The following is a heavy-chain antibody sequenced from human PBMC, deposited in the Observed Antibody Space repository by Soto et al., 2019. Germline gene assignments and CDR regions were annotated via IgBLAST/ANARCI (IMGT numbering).Heavy chain of an antibody. CDR3: ARPFSSGFRGESTY. D-gene: IGHD6-19*01. Sequence: SVKVSCNASGGTLSSYAISCVRQAPGQGLEWMGGIIPIFGTANYAQKFQGRVTITADKSTSTAYMELSSLRSEDTAVYYCARPFSSGFRGESTYWGQGTLVTVSS. CDR1: GGTLSSYA. CDR2: IIPIFGTA. V-gene: IGHV1-69*06. J-gene: IGHJ1*01.